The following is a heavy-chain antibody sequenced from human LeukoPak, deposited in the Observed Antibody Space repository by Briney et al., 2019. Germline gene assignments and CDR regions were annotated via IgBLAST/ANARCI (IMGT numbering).Heavy chain of an antibody. D-gene: IGHD3-10*01. V-gene: IGHV3-53*01. J-gene: IGHJ4*02. CDR3: ARVRPNYYGSGSYYQYFDY. CDR2: IYSGGST. Sequence: PGGSLRLSCAASGFTVSSNYTSWVRQAPGKGLEWVSVIYSGGSTYYADSVKGRFTISRDNSKNTLYLQMNSLRAEDTAVYYRARVRPNYYGSGSYYQYFDYWGQGTLVTVSS. CDR1: GFTVSSNY.